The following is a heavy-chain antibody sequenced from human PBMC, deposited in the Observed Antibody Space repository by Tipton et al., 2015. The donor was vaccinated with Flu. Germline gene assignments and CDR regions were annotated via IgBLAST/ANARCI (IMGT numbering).Heavy chain of an antibody. D-gene: IGHD3-22*01. J-gene: IGHJ4*02. CDR2: IYTSGST. CDR1: GGSISSGSYY. Sequence: TLSLTCTVSGGSISSGSYYWSWIRQPAGKGLEWIGRIYTSGSTNYNPSLKSRVTISVDTSKNQFSLKLSSVTAADTAVYYCARRYYYDSSGYDYWGQGTLVTVSS. CDR3: ARRYYYDSSGYDY. V-gene: IGHV4-61*02.